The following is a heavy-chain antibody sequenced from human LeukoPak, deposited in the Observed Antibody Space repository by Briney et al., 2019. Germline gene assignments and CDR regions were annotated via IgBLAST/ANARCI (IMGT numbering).Heavy chain of an antibody. CDR2: MYYSGST. Sequence: SETLSLTCSVSGGAISGYYWNWIRQPPGKGLEWIGYMYYSGSTNYNPSLKSRVTMSGDTSKIQFSLKLSSVTAADTAVYYCASTSIAARRFWFDPWGQGTLVTVSS. CDR3: ASTSIAARRFWFDP. D-gene: IGHD6-6*01. CDR1: GGAISGYY. V-gene: IGHV4-59*12. J-gene: IGHJ5*02.